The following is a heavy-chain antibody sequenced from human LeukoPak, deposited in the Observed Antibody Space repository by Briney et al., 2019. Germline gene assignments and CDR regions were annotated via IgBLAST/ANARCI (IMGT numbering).Heavy chain of an antibody. CDR3: YTSITDY. D-gene: IGHD2-21*01. J-gene: IGHJ4*02. CDR1: GFNVNNAW. V-gene: IGHV3-15*07. Sequence: GGSLRLSCAASGFNVNNAWMSWVRQAPGKGLEWVGRIRSKIDGGATDYAAPVKGRFTISRDDSKNTLYLQINSLKIEDAAMYYCYTSITDYWGQGTLVTVSS. CDR2: IRSKIDGGAT.